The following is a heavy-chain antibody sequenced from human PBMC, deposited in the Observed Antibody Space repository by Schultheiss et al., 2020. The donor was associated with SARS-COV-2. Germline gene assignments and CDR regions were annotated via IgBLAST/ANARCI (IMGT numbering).Heavy chain of an antibody. J-gene: IGHJ3*02. V-gene: IGHV3-53*01. Sequence: GGSLRLSCAASGFTVSSNYMSWVRQAPGKGLEWVSVIYSGGSTYYADSVKGRFTISRDNSKNTLYLQMNSLRAEDTAVYYCAREWELPSSRAFDIWGQGTMVTVSS. CDR2: IYSGGST. CDR1: GFTVSSNY. D-gene: IGHD1-26*01. CDR3: AREWELPSSRAFDI.